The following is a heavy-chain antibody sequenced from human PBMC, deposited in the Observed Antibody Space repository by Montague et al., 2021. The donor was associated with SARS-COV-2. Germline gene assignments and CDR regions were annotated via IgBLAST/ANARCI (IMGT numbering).Heavy chain of an antibody. J-gene: IGHJ5*02. Sequence: SLRLSCAASGFIFSDYNMTWIRQTPGKGLEWISYINGASSRTNYADSVKGRFTISRDNAKNSLFLQMSSLRVEDTAVSYCARGLSLFDPWGQGTLVTVSS. CDR2: INGASSRT. V-gene: IGHV3-11*05. CDR1: GFIFSDYN. CDR3: ARGLSLFDP.